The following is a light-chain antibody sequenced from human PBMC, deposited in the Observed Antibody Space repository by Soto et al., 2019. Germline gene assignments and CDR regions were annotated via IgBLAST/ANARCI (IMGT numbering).Light chain of an antibody. V-gene: IGKV4-1*01. J-gene: IGKJ4*01. CDR3: QQYGYSPGLA. CDR2: AAS. Sequence: DIVMTQSPDSQAVSLGARATINCRASQSLLSSSNNKNRLSWYQQKPGKAPKLLIYAASTLQSGVPSRYSGSGSGTDFTLTISRLEPEDFAVYFCQQYGYSPGLACGGGTKVDIK. CDR1: QSLLSSSNNKNR.